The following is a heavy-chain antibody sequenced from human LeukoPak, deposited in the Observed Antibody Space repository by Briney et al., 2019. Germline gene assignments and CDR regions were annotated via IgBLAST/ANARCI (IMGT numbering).Heavy chain of an antibody. V-gene: IGHV4-34*01. CDR2: INHSGST. Sequence: PSETLSLTCAVYGGSFSGYYWSWIRQPPGKGLEWIGEINHSGSTNYNPSLKSRVTISVDTSKNQFSLKLSSVTAADTAVYYCARRGIRYYMDVWGKGTTVTISS. CDR3: ARRGIRYYMDV. CDR1: GGSFSGYY. J-gene: IGHJ6*03. D-gene: IGHD1-14*01.